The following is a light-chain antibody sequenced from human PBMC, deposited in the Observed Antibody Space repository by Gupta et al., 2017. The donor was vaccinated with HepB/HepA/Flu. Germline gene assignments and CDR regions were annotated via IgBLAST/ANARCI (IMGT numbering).Light chain of an antibody. CDR3: QQDNNSPLT. V-gene: IGKV1-5*03. Sequence: DIQMTQSPSTLSASVGDRVTITCRASQSISTWLAWYQQKPGKAPRLLIYKASTLKSGVPSRFSGSRSGTEFTLTISSLQPDDFATYYCQQDNNSPLTFGGGTMVEIK. CDR2: KAS. J-gene: IGKJ4*01. CDR1: QSISTW.